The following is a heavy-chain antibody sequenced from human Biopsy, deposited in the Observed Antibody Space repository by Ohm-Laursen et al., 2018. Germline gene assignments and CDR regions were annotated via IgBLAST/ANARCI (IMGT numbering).Heavy chain of an antibody. V-gene: IGHV4-59*01. CDR2: ISYSGST. CDR3: ARDRGYYSDRTVPGYFDL. CDR1: GGSISSSY. J-gene: IGHJ2*01. D-gene: IGHD3-22*01. Sequence: SQTLSLTCSVSGGSISSSYWSWIRQPPGKGLEWIGYISYSGSTSYNPSLQSRVTISVDTSKNHFSLRLRSVTPADTAIYYCARDRGYYSDRTVPGYFDLWGRGTLVTVSS.